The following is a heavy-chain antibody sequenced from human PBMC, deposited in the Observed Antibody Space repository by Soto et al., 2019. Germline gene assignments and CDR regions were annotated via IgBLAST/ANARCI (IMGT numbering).Heavy chain of an antibody. CDR3: ARDPAGIAATGGG. D-gene: IGHD6-13*01. V-gene: IGHV3-66*01. J-gene: IGHJ6*02. CDR1: GFTVGNNS. CDR2: IYSGGST. Sequence: EVPLVESGGGVVQPGGSLRLSCAASGFTVGNNSMNWVRQAPGKGLECVSLIYSGGSTNYADPVKGRFTISRDNSKNTLYRQMTNLRAEDTAVYYCARDPAGIAATGGGWGQGPTVTVSS.